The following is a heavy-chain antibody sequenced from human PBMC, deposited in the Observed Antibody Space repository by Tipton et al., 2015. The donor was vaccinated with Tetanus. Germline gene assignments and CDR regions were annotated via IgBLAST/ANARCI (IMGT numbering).Heavy chain of an antibody. CDR3: ARGGIAAAGGGLDY. CDR2: IDYSGST. D-gene: IGHD6-13*01. CDR1: GGSISTSSYY. Sequence: TLSLTCNVSGGSISTSSYYWGWIRQPPGKGLEWIGYIDYSGSTNYNPSLKSRVTISVDTSKNQFSLKLSSVTAADTAVYYCARGGIAAAGGGLDYWGQGTLVTVSS. J-gene: IGHJ4*02. V-gene: IGHV4-61*05.